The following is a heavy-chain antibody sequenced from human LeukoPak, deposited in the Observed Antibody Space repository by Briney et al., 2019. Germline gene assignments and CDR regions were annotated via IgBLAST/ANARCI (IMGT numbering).Heavy chain of an antibody. J-gene: IGHJ6*02. CDR2: INHSGST. CDR1: GGSFSGYY. CDR3: ARGQDYGGNSEGYYYYGMDV. V-gene: IGHV4-34*01. Sequence: PSETLSLTCAVYGGSFSGYYWSWIRQPPGKGLEWIGEINHSGSTNYNPSLKSRVTISVDTSKNQFSLKLSSVTAADTAVYYCARGQDYGGNSEGYYYYGMDVWGQGTTVTVSS. D-gene: IGHD4-23*01.